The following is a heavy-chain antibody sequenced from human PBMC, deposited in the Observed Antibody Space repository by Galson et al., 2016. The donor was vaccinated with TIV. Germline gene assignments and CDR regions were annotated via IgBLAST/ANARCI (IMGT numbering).Heavy chain of an antibody. CDR3: AKCHNTPMDTYYYYYALAV. D-gene: IGHD5-18*01. J-gene: IGHJ6*02. CDR1: GGNFSSFV. V-gene: IGHV1-69*13. CDR2: IIPLFGEA. Sequence: SVKVSCKASGGNFSSFVVTWVRQAPGQGLEWMGGIIPLFGEAHYAQKFQGRVTISADESTSTVYKELRSLRSGDPAVYYCAKCHNTPMDTYYYYYALAVWGQGTTVTVSS.